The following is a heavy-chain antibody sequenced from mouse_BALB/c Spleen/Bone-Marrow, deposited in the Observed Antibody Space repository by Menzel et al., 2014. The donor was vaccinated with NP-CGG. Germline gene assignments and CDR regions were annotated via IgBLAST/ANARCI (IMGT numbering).Heavy chain of an antibody. V-gene: IGHV14-3*02. J-gene: IGHJ4*01. CDR3: ARWEYYAMDY. CDR2: IDPANGNT. D-gene: IGHD4-1*01. Sequence: VQLQQSGAELVKPGASVKLSCTASGFNIKDTYMHWVKQRPEQGLEWIGRIDPANGNTKYGPKFQGKATITADTSSNTAYLQLSGLTSEDTAVYYCARWEYYAMDYWGQGTSVTVSS. CDR1: GFNIKDTY.